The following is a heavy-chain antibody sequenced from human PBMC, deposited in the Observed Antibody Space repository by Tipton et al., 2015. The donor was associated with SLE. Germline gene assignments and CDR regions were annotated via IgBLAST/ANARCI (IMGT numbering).Heavy chain of an antibody. Sequence: GRFSISRDNAKNSVYLEMNSLRAEDTAVYFCARGETTKFDFWGQGTLVTVSS. J-gene: IGHJ5*01. D-gene: IGHD4-11*01. CDR3: ARGETTKFDF. V-gene: IGHV3-21*06.